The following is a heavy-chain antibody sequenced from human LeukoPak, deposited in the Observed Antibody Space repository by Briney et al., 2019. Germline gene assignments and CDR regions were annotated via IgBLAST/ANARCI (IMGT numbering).Heavy chain of an antibody. CDR3: ARDLRIAAAGLDY. V-gene: IGHV3-11*01. CDR2: ISSSGSTI. J-gene: IGHJ4*02. CDR1: GFTFSDYY. Sequence: PGGSLRLSCAASGFTFSDYYMSWVRQAPGKGPEWVSYISSSGSTIYYADSVKGRFTISRDNAKNSLYLQMNSLRAEDTAVYYCARDLRIAAAGLDYWGQGTLVTVSS. D-gene: IGHD6-13*01.